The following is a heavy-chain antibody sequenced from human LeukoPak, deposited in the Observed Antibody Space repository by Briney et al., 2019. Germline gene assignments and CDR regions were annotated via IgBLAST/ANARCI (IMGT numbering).Heavy chain of an antibody. V-gene: IGHV1-2*02. CDR2: INPNSGGT. CDR3: AARSSGYCSGGSCRPPVYYFDY. Sequence: ASVKVSCKASGYTFTGYYMHWVRQAPGQGLEWMGWINPNSGGTNYAQKFQGRVTMTRDTSISTAYMELSSLRSEDTAVYYCAARSSGYCSGGSCRPPVYYFDYWGQGTLVTVSS. J-gene: IGHJ4*02. D-gene: IGHD2-15*01. CDR1: GYTFTGYY.